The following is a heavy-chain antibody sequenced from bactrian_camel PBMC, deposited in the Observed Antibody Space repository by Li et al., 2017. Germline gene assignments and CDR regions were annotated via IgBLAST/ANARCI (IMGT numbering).Heavy chain of an antibody. CDR2: IYARNGRS. J-gene: IGHJ4*01. CDR3: VKDAPQPLVGGACGTDNY. Sequence: HVQLVESGGGSVQEGQSLKLSCAISGYATSHYCIAWFRLSSGKEREEVAHIYARNGRSDVADSVKGRFLISRDNAKNTVYLQMNSLKSEDTAVYYCVKDAPQPLVGGACGTDNYWGQGTQVTVS. CDR1: GYATSHYC. D-gene: IGHD7*01. V-gene: IGHV3S1*01.